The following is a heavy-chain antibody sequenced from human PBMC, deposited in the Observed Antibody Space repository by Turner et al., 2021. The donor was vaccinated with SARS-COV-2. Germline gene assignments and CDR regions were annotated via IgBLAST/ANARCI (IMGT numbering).Heavy chain of an antibody. CDR3: ATLVARQLVKARWYFDL. D-gene: IGHD6-13*01. Sequence: QLQLQESGPGLVKPSETLSLTCTVSGGSISCSSYYWGWIRQPPGKGMEWIGSIYYSGSTYYDPSLKGRVTISVDTSKNQFSLKLSSVTAADTAVYYCATLVARQLVKARWYFDLWGRGTLVTVSS. CDR2: IYYSGST. CDR1: GGSISCSSYY. V-gene: IGHV4-39*01. J-gene: IGHJ2*01.